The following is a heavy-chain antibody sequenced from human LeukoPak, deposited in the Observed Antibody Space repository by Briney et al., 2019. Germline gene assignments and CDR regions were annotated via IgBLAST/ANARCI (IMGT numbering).Heavy chain of an antibody. Sequence: GGSLRLSCAASGFTFSSYAMHWVRQAPGKGLEWVAVISYDGSNKYYADSVKGRFTISRDNSKNTLYLQMNSLRAEDTAVYYCANSVLLFDYWGQGTLVTVSS. V-gene: IGHV3-30*04. CDR1: GFTFSSYA. CDR2: ISYDGSNK. CDR3: ANSVLLFDY. D-gene: IGHD2-15*01. J-gene: IGHJ4*02.